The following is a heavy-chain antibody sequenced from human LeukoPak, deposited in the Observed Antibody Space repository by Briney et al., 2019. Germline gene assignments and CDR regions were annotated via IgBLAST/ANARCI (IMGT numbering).Heavy chain of an antibody. J-gene: IGHJ4*02. D-gene: IGHD3-16*02. CDR3: ARDGGTYRRYFDY. CDR2: ISNSGSTI. CDR1: GFTFSSYS. V-gene: IGHV3-48*04. Sequence: PGGSLRLSCAASGFTFSSYSVNWVRQAPGKGLEWVSYISNSGSTIYYADSVKGRFTISRDNAKNSLYLQMNSLRAEDTAVYYCARDGGTYRRYFDYRGQGTLVTVTS.